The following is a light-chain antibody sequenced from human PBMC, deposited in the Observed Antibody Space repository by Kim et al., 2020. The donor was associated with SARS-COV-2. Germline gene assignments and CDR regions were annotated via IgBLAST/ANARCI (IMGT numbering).Light chain of an antibody. CDR1: KIGSKS. CDR3: QVWDSGVV. CDR2: YDS. J-gene: IGLJ2*01. V-gene: IGLV3-21*04. Sequence: VSVAPGKTARITCGGNKIGSKSVHWYQQKPGQAPVLVIYYDSDRPSGIPERFSGSNSGNTATLTISRVEAGDEADYYCQVWDSGVVVGGGTKLTVL.